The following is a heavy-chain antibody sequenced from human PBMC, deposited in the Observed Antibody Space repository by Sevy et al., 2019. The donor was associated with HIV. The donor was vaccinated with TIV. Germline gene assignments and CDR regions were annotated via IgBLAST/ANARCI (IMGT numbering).Heavy chain of an antibody. J-gene: IGHJ5*02. CDR3: TRDPTEGIAVAGNWYDH. Sequence: GGSLRLSCKASGFTFGDYAMSWFRQAPGKGLEWVGFIRNKAYDGTTEYAASVKGRFTISRDDSKSIAYLQMNSLKTEDTAVYYCTRDPTEGIAVAGNWYDHWGQRTLVTVSS. D-gene: IGHD6-19*01. CDR1: GFTFGDYA. V-gene: IGHV3-49*03. CDR2: IRNKAYDGTT.